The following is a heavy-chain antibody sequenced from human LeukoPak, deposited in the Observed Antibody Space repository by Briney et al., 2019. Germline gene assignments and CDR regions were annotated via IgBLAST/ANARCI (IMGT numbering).Heavy chain of an antibody. CDR1: GFTFGNYG. V-gene: IGHV3-7*01. Sequence: GGSLRLSCAASGFTFGNYGMHWVRQAPGKGLERVANINQDGSEKYYVDSVKGRFIISRDNAKNSLYLQMNSLRAEDTAVYYCARDGFDEGLYFDYWGQGNLVTVSS. D-gene: IGHD3-9*01. J-gene: IGHJ4*02. CDR2: INQDGSEK. CDR3: ARDGFDEGLYFDY.